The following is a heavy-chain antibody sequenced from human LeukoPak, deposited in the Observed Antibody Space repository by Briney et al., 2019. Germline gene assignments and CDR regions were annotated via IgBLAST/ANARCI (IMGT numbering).Heavy chain of an antibody. J-gene: IGHJ4*02. D-gene: IGHD7-27*01. V-gene: IGHV3-7*01. CDR1: GFTFSSYW. CDR3: ARDANWARDY. CDR2: IKQDGSEK. Sequence: PGGSLRLSCAASGFTFSSYWMNWVRQAPGKGLEWVASIKQDGSEKSYVDFVEGRFTTSRDNAKNSLYLQMNSLRAEDTAVYYCARDANWARDYWGQGTLVTVSS.